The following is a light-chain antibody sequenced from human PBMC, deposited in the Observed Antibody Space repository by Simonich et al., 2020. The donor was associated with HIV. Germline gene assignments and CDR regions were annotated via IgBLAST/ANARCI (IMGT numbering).Light chain of an antibody. V-gene: IGKV3-20*01. Sequence: EIVLTQSPDTLSLSPGERATLSCRASQSVSSSYLAWYQQKPGQAPRLLIYGASSRATGIPDRFSGSGSGTDFTLTISRLEPEDFAVYYCQQYGSSPPMVLFGQGTKVEIK. CDR1: QSVSSSY. J-gene: IGKJ1*01. CDR2: GAS. CDR3: QQYGSSPPMVL.